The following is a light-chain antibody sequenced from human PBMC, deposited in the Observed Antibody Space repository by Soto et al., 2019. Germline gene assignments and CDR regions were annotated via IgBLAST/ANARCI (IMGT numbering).Light chain of an antibody. CDR1: QSISSW. J-gene: IGKJ1*01. CDR2: DAS. V-gene: IGKV1-5*01. Sequence: DIQMAQSPSTLSSSVGDRMTMTCLASQSISSWLAWYQQKPGKAPKLLIYDASSLESGVPSRFSGSGSGTEFTLTISSLQPDDFATYYCQQYNSYSWTFGQGTKVDIK. CDR3: QQYNSYSWT.